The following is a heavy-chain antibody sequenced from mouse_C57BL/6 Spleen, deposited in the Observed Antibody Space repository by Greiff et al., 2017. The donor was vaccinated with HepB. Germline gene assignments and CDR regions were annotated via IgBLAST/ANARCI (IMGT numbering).Heavy chain of an antibody. V-gene: IGHV1-81*01. Sequence: VQLQESGAELARPGASVKLSCKASGYTFTSYGISWVKQRTGQGLEWIGEIYPRSGNTYYNEKFKGKATLTADKSSSTAYMELRSLTSEDSAVYFCARVYYGSSWYWYFDVWGTGTTVTVSS. CDR3: ARVYYGSSWYWYFDV. D-gene: IGHD1-1*01. J-gene: IGHJ1*03. CDR2: IYPRSGNT. CDR1: GYTFTSYG.